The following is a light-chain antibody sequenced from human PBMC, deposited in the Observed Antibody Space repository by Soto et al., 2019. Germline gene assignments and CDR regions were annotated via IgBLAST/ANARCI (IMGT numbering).Light chain of an antibody. CDR2: GAS. CDR1: QNVISNY. Sequence: EIKLTQSPGTLSLSPGERATLSCRASQNVISNYLAWYQVNPGQAPRLFIYGASSRATGIPPRLAGGGSGSDFTLTITKLEPEDFAMDYCQQYGSSPRSFGVGTMVE. CDR3: QQYGSSPRS. J-gene: IGKJ4*01. V-gene: IGKV3-20*01.